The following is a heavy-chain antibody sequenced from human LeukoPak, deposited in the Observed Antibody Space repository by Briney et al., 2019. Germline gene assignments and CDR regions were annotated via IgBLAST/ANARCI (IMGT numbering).Heavy chain of an antibody. J-gene: IGHJ4*02. CDR2: IYHSGST. CDR1: GYSISSGYY. Sequence: SETLSLTCTVSGYSISSGYYWGWIRQPPGKGLEWIGSIYHSGSTYYNPSLKSRVTISVDTSKNQFSLKLSSVTAADTAVYYCARVNTMVRGPIYPEDYWGQGTLVTVSS. V-gene: IGHV4-38-2*02. CDR3: ARVNTMVRGPIYPEDY. D-gene: IGHD3-10*01.